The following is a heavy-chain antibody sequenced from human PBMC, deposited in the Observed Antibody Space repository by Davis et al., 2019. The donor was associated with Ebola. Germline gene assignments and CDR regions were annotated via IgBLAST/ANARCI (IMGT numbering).Heavy chain of an antibody. V-gene: IGHV4-31*03. CDR3: ARHVPSSSWLDY. D-gene: IGHD6-13*01. CDR2: IYYSGST. J-gene: IGHJ4*02. Sequence: LRLSCTVSGGSISRGGSYWTWIRQHPGKGLEWIGYIYYSGSTYYKPSLKSRVTVSVDTSKNQFSLKLSSVTAADTAVYYCARHVPSSSWLDYWGQGTLVTVSS. CDR1: GGSISRGGSY.